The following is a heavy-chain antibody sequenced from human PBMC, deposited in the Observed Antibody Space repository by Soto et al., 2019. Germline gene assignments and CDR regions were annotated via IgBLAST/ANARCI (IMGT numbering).Heavy chain of an antibody. V-gene: IGHV1-3*01. CDR1: YA. D-gene: IGHD2-21*02. J-gene: IGHJ4*02. CDR2: INAGNGNT. Sequence: YAMHWVRQAPGQRLEWMGWINAGNGNTKYSQKFQGRVTITRDTSASTAYMELSSLRSEDTAVYYCARSIVVVTALDYWGQGTLVTVSS. CDR3: ARSIVVVTALDY.